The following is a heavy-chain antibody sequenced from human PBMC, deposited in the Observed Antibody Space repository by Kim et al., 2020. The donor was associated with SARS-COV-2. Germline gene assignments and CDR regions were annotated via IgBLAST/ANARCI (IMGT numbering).Heavy chain of an antibody. Sequence: SETLSLTCAVYGGSFSGYYWSWIRQPPGKGLEWIGEINHSGSTNYNPSLKSRVTISVDTSKNQFSLKLSSVTAADTAVYYCARGGLRFLEWRYYMGQDAFDIWGQGTMVTVSS. V-gene: IGHV4-34*01. D-gene: IGHD3-3*01. CDR3: ARGGLRFLEWRYYMGQDAFDI. CDR1: GGSFSGYY. J-gene: IGHJ3*02. CDR2: INHSGST.